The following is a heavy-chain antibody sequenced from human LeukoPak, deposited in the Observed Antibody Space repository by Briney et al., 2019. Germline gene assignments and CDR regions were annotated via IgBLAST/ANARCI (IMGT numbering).Heavy chain of an antibody. CDR2: IKQDGSEK. J-gene: IGHJ6*03. D-gene: IGHD1-26*01. CDR1: GFTFSSYW. CDR3: ARDPYSGTYSDYYYYYMDV. Sequence: GGSLRLSCAASGFTFSSYWMSWVRQAPGKGLEWVANIKQDGSEKYYVDSVKGRFTISRDNAKNSLFLQLNSLRAEDTAVYYCARDPYSGTYSDYYYYYMDVWGKGTTVTVSS. V-gene: IGHV3-7*01.